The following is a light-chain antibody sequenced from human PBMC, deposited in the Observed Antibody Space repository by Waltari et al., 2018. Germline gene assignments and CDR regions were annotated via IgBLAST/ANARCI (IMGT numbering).Light chain of an antibody. CDR2: DVS. CDR1: SSDDGGYNY. J-gene: IGLJ2*01. Sequence: QSALTQPASVSGSPGQSITISCTGTSSDDGGYNYVSWYQQHPGNAPKLMIYDVSNRPSGVSNRFSGSKSGNTASLTISGLQAEDEADYYCSSYTSSSTLVVFGGGTKLTVL. V-gene: IGLV2-14*03. CDR3: SSYTSSSTLVV.